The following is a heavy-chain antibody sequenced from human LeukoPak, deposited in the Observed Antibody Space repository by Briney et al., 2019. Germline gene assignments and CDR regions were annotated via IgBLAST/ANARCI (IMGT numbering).Heavy chain of an antibody. Sequence: GGSLRLSCAASGFTFSSSPMSWVRQTGKGLEWLSGISGSGASIDYTDSVQGRFTISRDNSKNTLFLQMNRLRGEDTAVYYCAKGKDSSSWLIDYWGQGALVTVSS. CDR2: ISGSGASI. CDR3: AKGKDSSSWLIDY. J-gene: IGHJ4*02. V-gene: IGHV3-23*01. D-gene: IGHD6-13*01. CDR1: GFTFSSSP.